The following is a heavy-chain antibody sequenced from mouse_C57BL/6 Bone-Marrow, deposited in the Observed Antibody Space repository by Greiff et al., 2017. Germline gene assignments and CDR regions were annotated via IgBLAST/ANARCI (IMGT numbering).Heavy chain of an antibody. Sequence: VKLMESGPGLVAPSQSLSITCTVSGFSLTSYGVDWVRQSPGKGLEWLGVIWGVGSTNYNSALKSRLSISKDNSKSQVFLKMNILQTDDTAMYYCASRGYDYDGAMDYWGQGTSVTVSS. D-gene: IGHD2-4*01. V-gene: IGHV2-6*01. CDR2: IWGVGST. J-gene: IGHJ4*01. CDR3: ASRGYDYDGAMDY. CDR1: GFSLTSYG.